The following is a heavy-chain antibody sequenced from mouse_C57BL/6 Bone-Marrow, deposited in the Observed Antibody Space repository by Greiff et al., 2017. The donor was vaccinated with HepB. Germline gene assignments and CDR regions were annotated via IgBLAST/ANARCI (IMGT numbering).Heavy chain of an antibody. CDR3: TRDQITTGFTGDYAMDY. J-gene: IGHJ4*01. CDR2: ISSGGDYI. CDR1: GFTFSSYA. Sequence: EVKLQESGEGLVKPGGSLKLSCAASGFTFSSYAMSWVRQTPEKRLEWVAYISSGGDYIYYADTVKGRFTISRDNARNTLYLQMSSLKSEDTAMYYCTRDQITTGFTGDYAMDYWGQGTSVTVSS. D-gene: IGHD1-1*01. V-gene: IGHV5-9-1*02.